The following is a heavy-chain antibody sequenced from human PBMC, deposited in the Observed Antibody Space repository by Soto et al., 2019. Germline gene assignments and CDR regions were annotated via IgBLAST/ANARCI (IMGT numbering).Heavy chain of an antibody. Sequence: QVQLVQSGAEVKKPGASVKVSCKASGYTFTSYGISWVRQAPGQGLEWMGWISAYNGNTNYAQKLQGRVTMTTDTSTSTAYMERRSLRSDDTAVYYCARDMGSAAPWGAYYYYGMDVWGQGTTVTVSS. CDR3: ARDMGSAAPWGAYYYYGMDV. CDR2: ISAYNGNT. CDR1: GYTFTSYG. J-gene: IGHJ6*02. V-gene: IGHV1-18*01. D-gene: IGHD2-2*01.